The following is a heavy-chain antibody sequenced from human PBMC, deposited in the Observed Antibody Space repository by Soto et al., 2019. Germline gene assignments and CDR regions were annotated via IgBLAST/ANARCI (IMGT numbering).Heavy chain of an antibody. D-gene: IGHD3-3*01. Sequence: QVQLVQSGAEVKKPGASVKVSCKASGYTFTSYGISWVRQAPGQGLEWMGWISAYNGNTNYAQKLQGRVTMTTDTSTSTAYMELRSLRSDDTAVYYCARAEEQAGVVIINYGMDVWGQGTTVTVSS. V-gene: IGHV1-18*01. CDR3: ARAEEQAGVVIINYGMDV. J-gene: IGHJ6*02. CDR1: GYTFTSYG. CDR2: ISAYNGNT.